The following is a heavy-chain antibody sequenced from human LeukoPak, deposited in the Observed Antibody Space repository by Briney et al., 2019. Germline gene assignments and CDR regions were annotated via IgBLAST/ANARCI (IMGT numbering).Heavy chain of an antibody. CDR1: GGSISNYY. CDR2: IYYSGST. CDR3: ARQSGYFDY. Sequence: SETLSLTCTVSGGSISNYYWSWIRQPPGKGLEWIGYIYYSGSTNYNPSLKSRVTISVDTSKNQFSLKLSSVTAADTAVYFCARQSGYFDYWGQGTLVTVSS. J-gene: IGHJ4*03. V-gene: IGHV4-59*08.